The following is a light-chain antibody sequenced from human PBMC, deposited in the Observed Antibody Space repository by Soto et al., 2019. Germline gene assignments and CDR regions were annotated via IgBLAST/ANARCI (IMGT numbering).Light chain of an antibody. CDR1: QRVSSY. J-gene: IGKJ1*01. V-gene: IGKV3-20*01. Sequence: IVLTQSPATLSLSPGERATLSCRASQRVSSYLAWYQQRPGQAPRLLIYDGSSRATGIPARFSGSGSGTDFILTISRLEPEDFALYYCGQFVSSPPRTFGQGTKVEIK. CDR3: GQFVSSPPRT. CDR2: DGS.